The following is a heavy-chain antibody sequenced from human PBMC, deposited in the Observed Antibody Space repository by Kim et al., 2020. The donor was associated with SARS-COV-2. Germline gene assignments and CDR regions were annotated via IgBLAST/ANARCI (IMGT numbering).Heavy chain of an antibody. D-gene: IGHD6-13*01. V-gene: IGHV3-23*01. CDR3: AKRGEYSSSWHLHPFDH. J-gene: IGHJ4*02. CDR1: GFTFSSYA. Sequence: GGSLRLSCAASGFTFSSYAMNWVRQAPGKGLEWVSIIGGSGGSTHYAGSVKGRFTISRDNSKNTLFLEMNSLRAEDTAVYYCAKRGEYSSSWHLHPFDHWGQGTLVTVFS. CDR2: IGGSGGST.